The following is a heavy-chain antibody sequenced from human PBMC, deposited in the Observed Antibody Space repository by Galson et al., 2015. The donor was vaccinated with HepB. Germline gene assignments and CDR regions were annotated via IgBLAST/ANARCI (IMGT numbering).Heavy chain of an antibody. CDR3: ARAKRSSTSPRLWYFDL. CDR2: INAGNGNT. J-gene: IGHJ2*01. D-gene: IGHD2-2*01. V-gene: IGHV1-3*01. CDR1: GYTFTSYA. Sequence: SVKVSCKASGYTFTSYAMHWVRQAPGQRLEWMGWINAGNGNTKYSQKFQGRVTITRDTSASTAYMELSSLRSEDTAVYYCARAKRSSTSPRLWYFDLWGRGTLVTVSS.